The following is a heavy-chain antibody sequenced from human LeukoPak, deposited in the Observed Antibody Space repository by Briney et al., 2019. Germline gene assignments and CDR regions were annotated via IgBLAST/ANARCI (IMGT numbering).Heavy chain of an antibody. Sequence: SQTLSLTCTVSGDSISRSGYYWGWLRQPPGKGLEWIGSIFYTGSTYFNPSLKSGATISGDTSTNQFSLNLYSVTDADTAVYYCARRPSPPDAFDIWGQGTMATVSS. V-gene: IGHV4-39*01. CDR1: GDSISRSGYY. CDR3: ARRPSPPDAFDI. CDR2: IFYTGST. J-gene: IGHJ3*02.